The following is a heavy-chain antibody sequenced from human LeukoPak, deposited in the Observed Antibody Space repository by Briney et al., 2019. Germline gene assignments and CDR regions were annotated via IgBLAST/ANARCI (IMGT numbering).Heavy chain of an antibody. CDR1: GYTFTNYG. CDR3: ARDRWAPGGRSGSIDY. CDR2: ISAYTGNT. V-gene: IGHV1-18*01. D-gene: IGHD3-3*01. J-gene: IGHJ4*02. Sequence: ASVKVPCKASGYTFTNYGLSWVRQAPGQGLEWMGWISAYTGNTYSAEKLQGRVTMTTDTSTSTAYLELKSLTSDDTAVYYCARDRWAPGGRSGSIDYWGQGTLVTVSS.